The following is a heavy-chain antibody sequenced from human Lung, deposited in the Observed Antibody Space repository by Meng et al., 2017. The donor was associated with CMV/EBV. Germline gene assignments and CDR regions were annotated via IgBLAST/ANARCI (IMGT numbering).Heavy chain of an antibody. CDR1: GFTFSSYE. Sequence: GGSXRLXXAASGFTFSSYEMNWVRQAPGKGLEWVSYISSSGSTIYYADSVKGRFTISRDNAKNSLYLQMNSLRAEDTAVYYCARDIVSIFGVAKPYYYYYYGMDVWGQGTTVXVSS. CDR2: ISSSGSTI. V-gene: IGHV3-48*03. J-gene: IGHJ6*02. D-gene: IGHD3-3*01. CDR3: ARDIVSIFGVAKPYYYYYYGMDV.